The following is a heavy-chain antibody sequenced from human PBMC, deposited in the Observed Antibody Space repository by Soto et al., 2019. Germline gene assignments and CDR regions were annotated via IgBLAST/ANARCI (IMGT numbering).Heavy chain of an antibody. CDR2: IYPGDSDT. J-gene: IGHJ3*02. CDR3: ARDNYYDSSGPHAFDI. CDR1: GYSFTSYW. Sequence: TGESLKISCKGSGYSFTSYWIGWVRQMPGKGLEWMGIIYPGDSDTRYSPSFQGQVTISADKSISTAYLQWSSLKASDTAMYYCARDNYYDSSGPHAFDIWGQGTMVTVSS. V-gene: IGHV5-51*01. D-gene: IGHD3-22*01.